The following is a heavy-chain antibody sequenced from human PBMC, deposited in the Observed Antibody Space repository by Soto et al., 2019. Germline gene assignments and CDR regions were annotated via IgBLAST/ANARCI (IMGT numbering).Heavy chain of an antibody. D-gene: IGHD3-16*02. CDR3: ASIPIWGSYRTNY. J-gene: IGHJ4*02. Sequence: SETLSLTCTVSGGSISSYYWSWIRQPPGKGLEWIGYIYYSGSTNYNPSLKSRVTISVDTSKNQFSLKLSSVTAADTAVYYCASIPIWGSYRTNYWGQGTLVTVS. CDR1: GGSISSYY. V-gene: IGHV4-59*01. CDR2: IYYSGST.